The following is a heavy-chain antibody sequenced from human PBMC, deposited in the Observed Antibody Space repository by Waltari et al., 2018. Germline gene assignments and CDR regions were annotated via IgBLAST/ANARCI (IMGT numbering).Heavy chain of an antibody. J-gene: IGHJ4*02. CDR3: ARTIEMATFYDY. CDR2: IYYSGST. CDR1: GGSISSYY. V-gene: IGHV4-59*01. Sequence: QVQLQESGPGLVKPSETLSLTCTVSGGSISSYYWRWIRQPPGKGLEWIGYIYYSGSTNYNPSLKSRVTISVDTSKNQFSLKLSSVTAADTAVYYCARTIEMATFYDYWGQGTLVTVSS. D-gene: IGHD5-12*01.